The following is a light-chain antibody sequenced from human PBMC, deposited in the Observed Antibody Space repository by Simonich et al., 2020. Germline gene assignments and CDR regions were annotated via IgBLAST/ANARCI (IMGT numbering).Light chain of an antibody. CDR1: QSVLYSSNNKNY. Sequence: DIVMTQSPDSLAVSLGERATINCKSSQSVLYSSNNKNYLAWYQQKPGQPPKLLIYWASTRESGVHDRFSGSGSGTDFTLTISSLQAEDVAVYYCKQYYSTPLTFGQGTKVEIK. CDR2: WAS. V-gene: IGKV4-1*01. J-gene: IGKJ1*01. CDR3: KQYYSTPLT.